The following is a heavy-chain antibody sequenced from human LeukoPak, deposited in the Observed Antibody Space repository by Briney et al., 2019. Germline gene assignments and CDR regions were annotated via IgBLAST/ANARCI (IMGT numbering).Heavy chain of an antibody. J-gene: IGHJ3*02. CDR3: ATQTEDIVVVPAPAALDI. CDR2: ISWNSGSI. D-gene: IGHD2-2*01. Sequence: PGGSLRLSCAASGFTFDDYAMHWVRQAPGKGLEWVSGISWNSGSIGYADSVKGRFTISRDNAKNSLYLQMNSLRAEDTALYYCATQTEDIVVVPAPAALDIWGQGTMVTVSS. V-gene: IGHV3-9*01. CDR1: GFTFDDYA.